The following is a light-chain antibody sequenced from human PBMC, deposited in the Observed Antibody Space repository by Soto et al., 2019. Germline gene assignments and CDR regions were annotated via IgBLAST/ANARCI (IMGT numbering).Light chain of an antibody. V-gene: IGKV1-27*01. CDR1: QDISDH. Sequence: DFQMTQSPSSLSASVGDRVTITCRASQDISDHLAWYKHKPGKVPKLLIYEASTLQSGVPSRFSGGGSGTDFTLTISSLQPEDVATYYCQKYNRTPRTFGQGTKVELK. CDR2: EAS. CDR3: QKYNRTPRT. J-gene: IGKJ1*01.